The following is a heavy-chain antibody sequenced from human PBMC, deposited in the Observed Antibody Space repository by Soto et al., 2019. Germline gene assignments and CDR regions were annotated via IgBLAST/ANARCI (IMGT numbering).Heavy chain of an antibody. D-gene: IGHD3-22*01. CDR1: GFTFSSYS. CDR3: ASDHPNSYDSRGAFDI. Sequence: GGSLRLSCAASGFTFSSYSMNWVRQAPGTGLEWVSYISSSSSTIYYADSVKGRFTISRDNAKNSLYLQMNSLRAEDTAVYYCASDHPNSYDSRGAFDIWGQGTMVTVSS. V-gene: IGHV3-48*04. J-gene: IGHJ3*02. CDR2: ISSSSSTI.